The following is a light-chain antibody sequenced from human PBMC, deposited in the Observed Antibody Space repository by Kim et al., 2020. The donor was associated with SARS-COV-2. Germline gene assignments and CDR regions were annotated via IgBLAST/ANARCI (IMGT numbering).Light chain of an antibody. CDR3: KEYNSAPWT. Sequence: DIQMTQSPSSLSAYVGDRVTITCRASQGISNYLAWYQQRPGKVPKRLMYAASNLQSGVPSRFSGGGSGTDFTLTISSLQPEDVATYYCKEYNSAPWTFGQGTKLDIK. V-gene: IGKV1-27*01. CDR1: QGISNY. J-gene: IGKJ1*01. CDR2: AAS.